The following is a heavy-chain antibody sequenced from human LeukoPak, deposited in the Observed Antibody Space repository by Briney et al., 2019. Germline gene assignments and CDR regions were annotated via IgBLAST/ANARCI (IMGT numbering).Heavy chain of an antibody. V-gene: IGHV3-23*01. CDR2: ISGSGGST. J-gene: IGHJ5*02. Sequence: GGSLRLSCAASGFTLSSYGMSWVRQAPGKGLEWVSAISGSGGSTYYADSVKGRFTISRDNSKNTLYLQMNSLRAEDTAVYYCARAFSGYCSGGSCWYYDLKYGGPTGANLSDWFDPWGQGTLVTVSS. D-gene: IGHD2-15*01. CDR1: GFTLSSYG. CDR3: ARAFSGYCSGGSCWYYDLKYGGPTGANLSDWFDP.